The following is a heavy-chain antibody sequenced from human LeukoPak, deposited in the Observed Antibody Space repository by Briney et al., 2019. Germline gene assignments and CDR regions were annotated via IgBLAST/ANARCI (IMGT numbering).Heavy chain of an antibody. J-gene: IGHJ6*03. D-gene: IGHD3-16*01. CDR1: GGSIISYY. Sequence: SETLSLTCTVSGGSIISYYWSWIRQPPGKGLEWIGYIYYSGSTNYNPSLKSRVTISVDTSKNQFSLKLTSVTAAGTAVYYCARETSQKGAHYMDVWGKGTTVTISS. V-gene: IGHV4-59*01. CDR2: IYYSGST. CDR3: ARETSQKGAHYMDV.